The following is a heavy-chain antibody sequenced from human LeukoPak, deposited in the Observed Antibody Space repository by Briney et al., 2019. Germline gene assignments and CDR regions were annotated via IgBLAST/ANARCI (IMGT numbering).Heavy chain of an antibody. D-gene: IGHD5-24*01. CDR2: VNTDNTKS. V-gene: IGHV1-3*04. J-gene: IGHJ4*02. Sequence: ASVKVSCKTSGHIFATHYIHWMRQAPGQRLEWLGRVNTDNTKSEYSQKFQGRVIITRDTSASTAYMEMSGLRSEDTAMYYCAMSVEMAAIPSFDYWGQGTLVTVSS. CDR1: GHIFATHY. CDR3: AMSVEMAAIPSFDY.